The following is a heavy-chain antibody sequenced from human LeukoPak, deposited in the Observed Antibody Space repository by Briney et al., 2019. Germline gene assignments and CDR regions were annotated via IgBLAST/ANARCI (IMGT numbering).Heavy chain of an antibody. CDR2: ISGSGGNT. CDR3: AKVGGSTCSSSTSCFLGRMGFDY. D-gene: IGHD2-2*01. J-gene: IGHJ4*02. Sequence: GASLRLSCVASGFTFSSYAMSWVRQAPGTGLKWVSSISGSGGNTYYADSVKGRFTISRDNSKNALYLQMNSLRADDTAVYYCAKVGGSTCSSSTSCFLGRMGFDYWGQGTLVTVSS. CDR1: GFTFSSYA. V-gene: IGHV3-23*01.